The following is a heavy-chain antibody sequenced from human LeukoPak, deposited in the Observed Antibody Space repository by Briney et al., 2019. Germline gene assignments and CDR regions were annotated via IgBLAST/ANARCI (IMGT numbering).Heavy chain of an antibody. D-gene: IGHD4-23*01. Sequence: PGGSLRLSCAASGFTFSDYYMSWIRQAPGKGLEGVSYISSSGSTIYYADSVKGRFTISRDNAKNSLYLQMNSLRAEDTAVYYCARDKVDYGGNLGYWYFDLWGRGTLVTVSS. V-gene: IGHV3-11*01. J-gene: IGHJ2*01. CDR2: ISSSGSTI. CDR3: ARDKVDYGGNLGYWYFDL. CDR1: GFTFSDYY.